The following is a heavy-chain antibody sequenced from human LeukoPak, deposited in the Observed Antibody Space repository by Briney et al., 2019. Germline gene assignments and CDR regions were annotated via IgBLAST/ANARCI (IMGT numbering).Heavy chain of an antibody. V-gene: IGHV5-51*01. CDR3: ARLSGRVVCSAGSCYIDS. D-gene: IGHD2-15*01. CDR2: IYPGDSDT. CDR1: GYMFTSDW. Sequence: GESLKISCKGSGYMFTSDWIGWVRQMPRKGLEWMGIIYPGDSDTRYSPSFQGQVTISADKSVNTAYLQWSSLKASDTAMYYCARLSGRVVCSAGSCYIDSWGQGTLVTVSS. J-gene: IGHJ4*02.